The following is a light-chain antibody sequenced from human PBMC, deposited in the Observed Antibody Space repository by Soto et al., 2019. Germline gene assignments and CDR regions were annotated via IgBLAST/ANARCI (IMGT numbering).Light chain of an antibody. CDR2: GAS. J-gene: IGKJ1*01. CDR1: QSVTSSY. CDR3: QQYGSSPRA. V-gene: IGKV3-20*01. Sequence: ESVLTQSPGTLSLSPGERATLSCRASQSVTSSYLAWYQQKPGQAPRLLIYGASSRATGIPDRFSGSGSGTDFTLPISSLEPEDFAVYYCQQYGSSPRAFGQGTKVEIK.